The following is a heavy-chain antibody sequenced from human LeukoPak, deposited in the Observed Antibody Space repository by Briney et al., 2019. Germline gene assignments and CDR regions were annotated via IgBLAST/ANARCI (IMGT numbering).Heavy chain of an antibody. CDR3: ARATYYDFWSGYYTGIRGSNLDY. J-gene: IGHJ4*02. CDR1: GGSFSGYY. V-gene: IGHV4-34*01. D-gene: IGHD3-3*01. Sequence: SETLSLTCAVYGGSFSGYYWSWIRQPPGKGLEWIGEINHSGSTNYNPSLKSRVTISVDTSKNQFSLKLSSVTAADTAVYYCARATYYDFWSGYYTGIRGSNLDYWGQGTLVTVSS. CDR2: INHSGST.